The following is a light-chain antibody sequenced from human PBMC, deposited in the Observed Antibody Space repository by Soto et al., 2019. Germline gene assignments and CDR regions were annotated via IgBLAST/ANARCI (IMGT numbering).Light chain of an antibody. V-gene: IGKV1-12*01. CDR2: AAS. CDR1: PGISSW. CDR3: QQANSFPRT. Sequence: DIQMTQSPSSVSASVGDSVTITCRATPGISSWLAWYQQKPGKAPKLLIYAASSLQSGVPSRFSGSGSGTDFTLTINNLQPEDFATYYCQQANSFPRTFGPGTKVDIK. J-gene: IGKJ3*01.